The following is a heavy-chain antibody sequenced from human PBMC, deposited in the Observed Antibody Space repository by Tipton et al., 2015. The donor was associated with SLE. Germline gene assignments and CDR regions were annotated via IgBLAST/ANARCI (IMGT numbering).Heavy chain of an antibody. Sequence: TLSLTCAVYGGSFSGYYWSWIRQPPGKGLEWIGEINHSGSTNYNPSLKSRVTISVDTSKNQFSLKLSSVTAADTAVYYCARARGGSGGSNLDYWGQGTLVTVSS. CDR2: INHSGST. CDR1: GGSFSGYY. J-gene: IGHJ4*02. D-gene: IGHD1-26*01. CDR3: ARARGGSGGSNLDY. V-gene: IGHV4-34*01.